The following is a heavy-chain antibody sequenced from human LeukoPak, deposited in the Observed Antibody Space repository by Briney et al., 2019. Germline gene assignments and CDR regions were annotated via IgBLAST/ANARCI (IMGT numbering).Heavy chain of an antibody. V-gene: IGHV4-38-2*02. Sequence: SETLSLTCTISGYSISTGYYWGWVRQTPGKRLEWIGTVYHSGSTYYNPSLRSRAAISVDTSRNQFSLRLRSMTAADTAVYYCASAPKMITFGGVIDYFDYWGQGTLVTVSS. CDR2: VYHSGST. J-gene: IGHJ4*02. CDR3: ASAPKMITFGGVIDYFDY. D-gene: IGHD3-16*02. CDR1: GYSISTGYY.